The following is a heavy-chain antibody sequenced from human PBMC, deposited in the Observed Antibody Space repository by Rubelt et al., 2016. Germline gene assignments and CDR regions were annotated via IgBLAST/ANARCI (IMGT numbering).Heavy chain of an antibody. CDR3: ARDIYSGSYYGY. J-gene: IGHJ4*02. V-gene: IGHV1-3*01. Sequence: QVQLVQSGAEVKKPGASVKVSCKASGYTFTSYAMHWVRQAPGQRLEWMGWINAGNGNTKYSQKFTGVVTITRDTSARTAYMELSSLRSEDTAVYYCARDIYSGSYYGYWGQGTLVTVSS. CDR2: INAGNGNT. D-gene: IGHD1-26*01. CDR1: GYTFTSYA.